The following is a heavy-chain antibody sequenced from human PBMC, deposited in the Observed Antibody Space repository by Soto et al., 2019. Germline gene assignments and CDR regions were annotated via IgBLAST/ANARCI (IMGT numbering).Heavy chain of an antibody. Sequence: GGSLRLSCAASGFTFDEYAMHWVRQAPGKGLEWVSGISWNSGSIGYADSVKGRFTISRDNAKNSLYLQMNSLRAEDTALYYCAKSAGIAVAGTTNWGQGTLVTVS. J-gene: IGHJ4*02. CDR2: ISWNSGSI. CDR3: AKSAGIAVAGTTN. D-gene: IGHD6-19*01. V-gene: IGHV3-9*01. CDR1: GFTFDEYA.